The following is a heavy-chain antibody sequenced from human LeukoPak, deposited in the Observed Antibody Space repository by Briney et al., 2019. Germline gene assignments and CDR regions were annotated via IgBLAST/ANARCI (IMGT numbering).Heavy chain of an antibody. Sequence: PGGSLRLSCAASGFTFSSYGMHWVRQAPGKGLDWVAFIRYDGNNKYYADSVKGRFTISRDNSKNTLYLQMNSLRAEDTAVYYCAKDSYSSGWSDYWGQGTLVTVSS. V-gene: IGHV3-30*02. CDR2: IRYDGNNK. D-gene: IGHD6-19*01. J-gene: IGHJ4*02. CDR3: AKDSYSSGWSDY. CDR1: GFTFSSYG.